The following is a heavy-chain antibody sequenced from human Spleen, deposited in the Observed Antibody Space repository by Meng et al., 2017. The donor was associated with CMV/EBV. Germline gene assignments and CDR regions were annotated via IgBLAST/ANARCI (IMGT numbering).Heavy chain of an antibody. CDR3: ARDPSTPDEGVL. V-gene: IGHV1-46*01. Sequence: ASVKVSCKASGYTFTKYYIHWVRQAPGQGLGWMGIINPCGGSTRYAQKFQGRVTITADKSTSTAYMELSSLRSEDTAVYYCARDPSTPDEGVLWGQGTLVTVSS. CDR2: INPCGGST. J-gene: IGHJ4*02. CDR1: GYTFTKYY. D-gene: IGHD4/OR15-4a*01.